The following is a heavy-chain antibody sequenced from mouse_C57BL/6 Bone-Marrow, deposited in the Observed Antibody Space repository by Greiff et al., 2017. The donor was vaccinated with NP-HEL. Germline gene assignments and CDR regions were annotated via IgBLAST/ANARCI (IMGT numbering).Heavy chain of an antibody. J-gene: IGHJ3*01. D-gene: IGHD4-1*01. CDR1: GFPITSGYY. CDR2: ITHSGET. V-gene: IGHV12-3*01. Sequence: VQLQQSGPGLVKPSQSLFLTCSITGFPITSGYYWIWIRQSPGKPLEWMGYITHSGETFYNPSLQSPISITREPSKNQFFLQLNSVTTEYTAMYYCAGGSNSLFAYWGQGTLVTVSA. CDR3: AGGSNSLFAY.